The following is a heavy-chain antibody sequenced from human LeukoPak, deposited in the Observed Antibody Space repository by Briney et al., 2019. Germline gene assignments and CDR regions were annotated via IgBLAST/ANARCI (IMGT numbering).Heavy chain of an antibody. CDR2: IYYSGST. V-gene: IGHV4-59*01. D-gene: IGHD3-3*01. J-gene: IGHJ4*02. CDR1: GGTISSYY. Sequence: SETLCLTCTASGGTISSYYWSWIRQPPGKGLEWIGYIYYSGSTTYNPSLKSRVTISVDTSKNQFSLKLSSVTAADTAVYYCARGTYYDFWSGYYNPNYFDYWGQGTLVTVSS. CDR3: ARGTYYDFWSGYYNPNYFDY.